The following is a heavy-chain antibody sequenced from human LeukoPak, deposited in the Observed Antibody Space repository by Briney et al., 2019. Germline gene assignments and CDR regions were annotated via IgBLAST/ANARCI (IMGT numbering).Heavy chain of an antibody. J-gene: IGHJ3*02. D-gene: IGHD3-3*01. CDR3: ARSRITIFGVITRGAFDM. CDR2: INWNGDRI. V-gene: IGHV3-20*04. Sequence: GGTLRLSCAASGFTFDDDGMNWLLQPPGKGLVWVSGINWNGDRIGYADSVKGRFTISRDNAKNSLYLQMNSLSAEDTALYYCARSRITIFGVITRGAFDMWGQGTMVTVSS. CDR1: GFTFDDDG.